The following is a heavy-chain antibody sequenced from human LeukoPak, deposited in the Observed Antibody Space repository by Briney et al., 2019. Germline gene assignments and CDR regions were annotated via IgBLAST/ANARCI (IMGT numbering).Heavy chain of an antibody. D-gene: IGHD2-15*01. V-gene: IGHV1-8*01. Sequence: GASVKVSCKASGYTFSTYQINWVRQTSGQGLEWMGWMSPKSGNTGYAQKFQARVSMTRNTSISTAYMELSSLRSDDTAVYYCTRGLRYCRGGTCYSGADFDYWGQGTLVTVSS. CDR3: TRGLRYCRGGTCYSGADFDY. CDR2: MSPKSGNT. J-gene: IGHJ4*02. CDR1: GYTFSTYQ.